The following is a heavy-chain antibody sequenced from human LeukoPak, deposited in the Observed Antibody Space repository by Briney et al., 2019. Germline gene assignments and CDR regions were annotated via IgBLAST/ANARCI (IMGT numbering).Heavy chain of an antibody. V-gene: IGHV1-8*03. J-gene: IGHJ4*02. CDR2: MNPNSGNT. CDR3: ARAPYSSSEGFDY. Sequence: ASVKVSCKASGYTFSSYGISWVRQATGQGLEWMGWMNPNSGNTGYAQKFQGRVTITRNTSISTAYMELSSLRSEDTAVYYCARAPYSSSEGFDYWGQGTLVTVSS. CDR1: GYTFSSYG. D-gene: IGHD6-6*01.